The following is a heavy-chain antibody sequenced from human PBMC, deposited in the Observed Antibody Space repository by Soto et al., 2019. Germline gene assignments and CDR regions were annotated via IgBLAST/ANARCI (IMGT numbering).Heavy chain of an antibody. D-gene: IGHD3-3*01. J-gene: IGHJ6*02. CDR2: IYYSGST. V-gene: IGHV4-59*01. Sequence: PSETLSLTCTVSGGSIGSYYWSWIRQPPGKGLEWIGYIYYSGSTNYNPSLKSRVTISVDTSKNQFSLKLSSVTAADTAVYYCARVQYDFWSGYSRPYYYYGMDVWGQGTTVTASS. CDR1: GGSIGSYY. CDR3: ARVQYDFWSGYSRPYYYYGMDV.